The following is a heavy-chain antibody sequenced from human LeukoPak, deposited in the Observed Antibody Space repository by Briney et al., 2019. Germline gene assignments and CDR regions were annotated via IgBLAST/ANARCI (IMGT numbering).Heavy chain of an antibody. Sequence: SVKVSCKASGGTFSSYAISWVRQAPGQGLEWMGGIIPIFGTANYAQKFQGRVTITADESTSTAYMELSSLRSEDTAVYYCARGVEATYSSSWYGNYWGQGTLVTV. CDR3: ARGVEATYSSSWYGNY. D-gene: IGHD6-13*01. CDR1: GGTFSSYA. CDR2: IIPIFGTA. J-gene: IGHJ4*02. V-gene: IGHV1-69*13.